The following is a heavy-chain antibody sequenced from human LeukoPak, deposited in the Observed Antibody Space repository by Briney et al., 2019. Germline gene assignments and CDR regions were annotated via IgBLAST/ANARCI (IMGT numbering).Heavy chain of an antibody. CDR3: VKEDTPATANY. V-gene: IGHV3-23*01. Sequence: GGALRLSCAASGFNFANHAMSWVRQTAGKGREWVSAISGGGGITYYAESVKGRFNISRDNSKDTLFLQMHSLRPGDTAVYYCVKEDTPATANYWGQGTLVTISS. CDR1: GFNFANHA. CDR2: ISGGGGIT. D-gene: IGHD2-21*02. J-gene: IGHJ4*02.